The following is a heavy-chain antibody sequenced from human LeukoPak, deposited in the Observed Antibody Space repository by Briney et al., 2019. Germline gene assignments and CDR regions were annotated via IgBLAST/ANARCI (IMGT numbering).Heavy chain of an antibody. D-gene: IGHD3-10*01. J-gene: IGHJ4*02. CDR3: ARGHYQIEL. CDR2: IQQDGSEE. V-gene: IGHV3-7*01. CDR1: GFTFSTYW. Sequence: PGGSLRLSCAASGFTFSTYWMSWVRQAPGKGLEWVATIQQDGSEEYYVDSVKGRFTISRDNAKNSLYLQINSLRAEDTAVYYCARGHYQIELWGQGTLVTVSS.